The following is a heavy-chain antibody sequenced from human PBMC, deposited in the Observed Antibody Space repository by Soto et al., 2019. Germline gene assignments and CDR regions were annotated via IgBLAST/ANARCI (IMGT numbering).Heavy chain of an antibody. Sequence: SVKVSCKASGDTFSSYAISWVRQAPGQGLEWMGGIIPIFGTANYAQKFQGRVTITADESTSTAYMELSRLRSEDTAVYYCARDGSGYRSRASPMDVWGQGTTVTVS. D-gene: IGHD3-22*01. CDR2: IIPIFGTA. CDR3: ARDGSGYRSRASPMDV. CDR1: GDTFSSYA. V-gene: IGHV1-69*13. J-gene: IGHJ6*02.